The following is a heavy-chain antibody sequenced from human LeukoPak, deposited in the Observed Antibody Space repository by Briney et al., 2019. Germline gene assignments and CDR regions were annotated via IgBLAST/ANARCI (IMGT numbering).Heavy chain of an antibody. J-gene: IGHJ6*03. CDR3: ARYARGIAARGGYYYYYMDV. CDR1: GGSISSHY. Sequence: SETLSLTCTVSGGSISSHYWSWIRQPPGKGLEWIGYIYYSGSTNYNPSLKSRVNISVDTSKNQFSLKLSSVTAADTAVYYCARYARGIAARGGYYYYYMDVWGKGTTVTVSS. CDR2: IYYSGST. V-gene: IGHV4-59*11. D-gene: IGHD6-6*01.